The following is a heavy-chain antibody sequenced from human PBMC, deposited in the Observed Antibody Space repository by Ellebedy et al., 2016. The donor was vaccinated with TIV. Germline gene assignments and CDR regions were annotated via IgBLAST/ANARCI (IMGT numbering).Heavy chain of an antibody. Sequence: PGGSLRLSCAASGFTFNSYALSWVRQAPGQGLEWVSGISGRGGSPYYTDSVKGRFTISRDNSKNTLYLQMNSLRVEDTAVYYCAKLTGGEEGFDFWGQGTLVTVSP. CDR3: AKLTGGEEGFDF. V-gene: IGHV3-23*01. CDR1: GFTFNSYA. D-gene: IGHD7-27*01. J-gene: IGHJ4*02. CDR2: ISGRGGSP.